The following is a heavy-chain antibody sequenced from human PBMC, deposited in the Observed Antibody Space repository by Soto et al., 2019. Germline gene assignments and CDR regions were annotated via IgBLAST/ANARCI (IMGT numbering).Heavy chain of an antibody. V-gene: IGHV1-46*01. CDR2: IYPSGGST. Sequence: ASVKVSCKASGYTFTSYYMHWVRQAPGQGLDCIGIIYPSGGSTSYAQKFEGRVTMSRDTFINTAYMELSILISDDTAVYYCAREIRSGYYKYWYFDLWGRGTLVTVSS. D-gene: IGHD3-3*01. CDR1: GYTFTSYY. J-gene: IGHJ2*01. CDR3: AREIRSGYYKYWYFDL.